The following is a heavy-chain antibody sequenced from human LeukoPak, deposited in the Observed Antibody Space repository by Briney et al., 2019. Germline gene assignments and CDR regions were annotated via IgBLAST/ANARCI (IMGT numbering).Heavy chain of an antibody. CDR3: ARTGSGSLDDY. V-gene: IGHV1-2*02. CDR1: GYSFTGYF. D-gene: IGHD3-10*01. Sequence: ASVKVSCKASGYSFTGYFIHWVRQAPGQRLEWMGWINPTSCDTNYAQNFQGRVTMTRDTSISTAYMELSRLRPDDTAVFYCARTGSGSLDDYWGQGTLVTVSS. CDR2: INPTSCDT. J-gene: IGHJ4*02.